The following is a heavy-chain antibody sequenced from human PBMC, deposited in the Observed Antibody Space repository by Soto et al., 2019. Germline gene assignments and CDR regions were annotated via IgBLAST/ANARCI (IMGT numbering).Heavy chain of an antibody. CDR2: IIPIFGTA. CDR3: ASRITMVRGVRPYYYYYYGMDV. D-gene: IGHD3-10*01. V-gene: IGHV1-69*06. J-gene: IGHJ6*02. Sequence: SVKVSCKASGGTFSSYAISWVRQAPGQGLGWMGGIIPIFGTANYAQKFQGRVTITADKSTSTAYMELSSLRSEDTAVYYCASRITMVRGVRPYYYYYYGMDVWGQGTTVTVSS. CDR1: GGTFSSYA.